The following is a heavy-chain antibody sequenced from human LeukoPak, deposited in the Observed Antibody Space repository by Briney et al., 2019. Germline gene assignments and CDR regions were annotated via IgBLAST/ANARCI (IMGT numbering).Heavy chain of an antibody. Sequence: QSGGSLRLSCAASGFTFSSYAMSWVRQAPGKGLEWVSAISGSGGSTYYADSVKGRFTISRDNSKNTLYLQMNSLRAEDTAVYYCAKDDFGGVGAYIDYWGQGTLVTVSS. J-gene: IGHJ4*02. V-gene: IGHV3-23*01. D-gene: IGHD1-26*01. CDR1: GFTFSSYA. CDR3: AKDDFGGVGAYIDY. CDR2: ISGSGGST.